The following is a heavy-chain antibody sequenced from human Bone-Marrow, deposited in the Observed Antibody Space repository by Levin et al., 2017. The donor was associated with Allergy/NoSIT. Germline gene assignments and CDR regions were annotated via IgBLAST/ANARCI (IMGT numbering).Heavy chain of an antibody. CDR1: GGSFSGYY. V-gene: IGHV4-34*01. D-gene: IGHD2-2*01. Sequence: ASETLSLTCAVYGGSFSGYYWSWIRQPPGKGLEWIGEINHSGSTNYNPSLKSRVTISVDTSKNQFSLKLSSVTAADTAVYYCARDGDIVVVPAWLNWFDPWGQGTLVTVSS. CDR3: ARDGDIVVVPAWLNWFDP. CDR2: INHSGST. J-gene: IGHJ5*02.